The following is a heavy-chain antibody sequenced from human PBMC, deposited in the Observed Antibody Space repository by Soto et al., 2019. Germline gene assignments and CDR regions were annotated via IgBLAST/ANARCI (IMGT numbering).Heavy chain of an antibody. Sequence: SVKVSCKASGGTFSSYAFSWVRQAPGQGLEWMGGIIPIFGRANYAQKFQGRVTITADESTSTGYMELSSLRPEDTAVYYCARDGPDLEVVEDSHNWFDPWGQGTLVTVS. CDR2: IIPIFGRA. J-gene: IGHJ5*02. CDR1: GGTFSSYA. D-gene: IGHD3-3*01. CDR3: ARDGPDLEVVEDSHNWFDP. V-gene: IGHV1-69*13.